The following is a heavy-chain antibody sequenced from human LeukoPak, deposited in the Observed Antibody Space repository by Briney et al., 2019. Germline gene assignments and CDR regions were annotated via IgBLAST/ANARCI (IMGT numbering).Heavy chain of an antibody. CDR3: ARDFPVVY. CDR2: ISGSGFTI. D-gene: IGHD2-15*01. J-gene: IGHJ4*02. CDR1: GFTLSNYS. Sequence: GGSLRLSCAVSGFTLSNYSMNWVRQAPGKGLEWISYISGSGFTIHYADSVKGRFTISRDNSKNTLYLQMNSLRAEDTAVYYCARDFPVVYWGQGTLVTVSS. V-gene: IGHV3-48*01.